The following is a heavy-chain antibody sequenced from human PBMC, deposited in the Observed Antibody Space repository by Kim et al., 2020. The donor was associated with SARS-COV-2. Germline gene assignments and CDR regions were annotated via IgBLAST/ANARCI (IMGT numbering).Heavy chain of an antibody. CDR2: INHSGST. D-gene: IGHD6-6*01. Sequence: SETLSHTCGVYGGSFSGYYWSWIRQPPGKGLEWLGEINHSGSTNYNPSLKSRGTISVNTSKNQFSLKLRSVTAADTAVYYCARGSGIAAYDDWGQGTLVTVSS. CDR1: GGSFSGYY. V-gene: IGHV4-34*01. CDR3: ARGSGIAAYDD. J-gene: IGHJ4*02.